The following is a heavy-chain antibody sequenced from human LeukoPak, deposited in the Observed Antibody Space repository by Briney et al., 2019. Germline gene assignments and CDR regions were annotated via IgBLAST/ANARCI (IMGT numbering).Heavy chain of an antibody. CDR3: ARRKTQYYYYYYMDV. J-gene: IGHJ6*03. V-gene: IGHV4-38-2*02. CDR2: IYHSGST. CDR1: GYSISSGYY. Sequence: PSETLSLTCTVSGYSISSGYYWGWIRQPPGKGLEWIGSIYHSGSTYYNPSLKSRVTISVDTSKNQFSLKLSSVTAADTAVYYCARRKTQYYYYYYMDVWGKGTTVTVSS.